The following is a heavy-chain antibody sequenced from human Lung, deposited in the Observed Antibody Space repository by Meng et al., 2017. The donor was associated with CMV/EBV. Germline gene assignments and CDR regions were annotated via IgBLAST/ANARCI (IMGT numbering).Heavy chain of an antibody. V-gene: IGHV3-74*01. J-gene: IGHJ3*02. Sequence: GEXXKISCAASGFTFSDYYMSWIRQAPGKGLVWVSRINSDGSSTSYADSVKGRFTISRDNAKNTLYLQMNSLRAEDTAVYYCARDDAYDIWGQGTMVTVSS. CDR2: INSDGSST. CDR3: ARDDAYDI. CDR1: GFTFSDYY.